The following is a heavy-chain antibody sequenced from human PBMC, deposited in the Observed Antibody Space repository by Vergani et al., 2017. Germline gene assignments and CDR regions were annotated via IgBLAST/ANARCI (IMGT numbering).Heavy chain of an antibody. J-gene: IGHJ6*02. D-gene: IGHD1-20*01. CDR2: IWYDGSNK. CDR3: ARGNNWKIPYGMDV. Sequence: QVQLVESGGGVVQPGRSLRLSCAASGFTFSSYGMHWVRQAPGKGLEWVAVIWYDGSNKYYADSVKGRFTISRDNSKNTLYLQMNSLRAEDTAVYYCARGNNWKIPYGMDVWGQGTTVTVSS. V-gene: IGHV3-33*01. CDR1: GFTFSSYG.